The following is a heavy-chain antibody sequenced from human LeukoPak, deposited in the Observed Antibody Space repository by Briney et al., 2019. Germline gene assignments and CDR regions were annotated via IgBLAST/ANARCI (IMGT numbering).Heavy chain of an antibody. V-gene: IGHV4-39*01. D-gene: IGHD1-14*01. CDR3: SRHEEYGRNPTFDF. J-gene: IGHJ4*02. CDR2: MYYSGNT. CDR1: GRSVTSVTYL. Sequence: SETLSLTCTVSGRSVTSVTYLCPRIRQPPGKGLEWIATMYYSGNTYYNPSLRSRVTISVDTSKNQFSLELDSVTAADTAVYYLSRHEEYGRNPTFDFWGQGTLVTVSS.